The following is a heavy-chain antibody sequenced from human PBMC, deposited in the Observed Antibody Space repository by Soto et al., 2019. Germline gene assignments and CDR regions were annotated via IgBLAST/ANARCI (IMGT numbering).Heavy chain of an antibody. V-gene: IGHV3-15*01. Sequence: PGGSLRLSCAASGFTFNTAWMSWVRQAPGKGLEWVGRIKSKTDGGTTDFAAPVKGRFTISRDDSKNTLYLQMDSLKIEDTAVYYCITGLAAAGINYWGQGTLVTVSS. CDR3: ITGLAAAGINY. CDR2: IKSKTDGGTT. J-gene: IGHJ4*02. D-gene: IGHD6-13*01. CDR1: GFTFNTAW.